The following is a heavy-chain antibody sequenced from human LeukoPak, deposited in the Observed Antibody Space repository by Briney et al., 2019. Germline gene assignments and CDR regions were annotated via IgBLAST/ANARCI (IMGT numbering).Heavy chain of an antibody. D-gene: IGHD4-11*01. CDR2: IIPIFGTA. CDR3: AIGSNYDAMGYYYYYYMDV. Sequence: GASVKVSCKASGGTFSSYAISWVRQAPGQGLEWMGGIIPIFGTANYAQKFQGRVTITTDESTGTAYMELSSLRSEDTAVYYCAIGSNYDAMGYYYYYYMDVWGKGTTVTVSS. V-gene: IGHV1-69*05. J-gene: IGHJ6*03. CDR1: GGTFSSYA.